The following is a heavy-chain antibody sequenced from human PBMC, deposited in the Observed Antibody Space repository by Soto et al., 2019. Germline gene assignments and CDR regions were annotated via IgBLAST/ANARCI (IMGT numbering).Heavy chain of an antibody. D-gene: IGHD1-1*01. Sequence: GGSLRLSCAASGFTFSDYYMNWIRQAPGKGLEWVASISQSGSPMYYADSVKGRFTISRDNPKNSLYLQLDSLRADDTAVYYCARDRVRTGPGWSYYYVDVWGKGTTVTVSS. CDR3: ARDRVRTGPGWSYYYVDV. CDR1: GFTFSDYY. J-gene: IGHJ6*03. V-gene: IGHV3-11*01. CDR2: ISQSGSPM.